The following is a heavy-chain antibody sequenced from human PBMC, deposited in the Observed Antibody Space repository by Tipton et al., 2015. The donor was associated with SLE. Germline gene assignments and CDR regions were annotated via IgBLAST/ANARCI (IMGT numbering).Heavy chain of an antibody. CDR2: IYYSGST. D-gene: IGHD3-10*01. CDR1: GGSISSHY. J-gene: IGHJ4*02. CDR3: ARAGRVQGAAYYVDY. V-gene: IGHV4-59*11. Sequence: TLSLTCTVSGGSISSHYWSWIRQPPGKGLEWIGYIYYSGSTNYNPSLKSRVTISVDTSKNQFSLKLSSVTAADTAGYYCARAGRVQGAAYYVDYGGQGTLVTVSS.